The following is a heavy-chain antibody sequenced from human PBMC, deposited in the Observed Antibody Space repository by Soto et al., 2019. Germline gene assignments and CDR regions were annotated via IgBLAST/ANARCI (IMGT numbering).Heavy chain of an antibody. D-gene: IGHD3-10*01. V-gene: IGHV3-30*18. CDR3: AKVRVRGFGAFSDMDV. J-gene: IGHJ6*02. Sequence: QVQLVESGGGVVQPGRSLRLSCTPSGFSFNSFGMHWVRQAPGKGLEWVAVISYDGSHQSYADSVKGRFTISRDSSKNTLYLQMTSLRADDTAVYYCAKVRVRGFGAFSDMDVWGQGTTVTVSS. CDR2: ISYDGSHQ. CDR1: GFSFNSFG.